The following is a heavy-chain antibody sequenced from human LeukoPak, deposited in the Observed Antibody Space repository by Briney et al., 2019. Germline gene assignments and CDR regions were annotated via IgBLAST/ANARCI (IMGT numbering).Heavy chain of an antibody. V-gene: IGHV3-23*01. CDR3: ALAGTADCSGGSCYIDY. Sequence: GGSLRLSCTASGFTFSAYAMMWVRQAPGKGPEWVSAIRGGGGSAFYADSVKGRFTISRDNSKNTLYLQMNSLRAEDTAVYYCALAGTADCSGGSCYIDYWGQGTLVTVSS. J-gene: IGHJ4*02. CDR1: GFTFSAYA. CDR2: IRGGGGSA. D-gene: IGHD2-15*01.